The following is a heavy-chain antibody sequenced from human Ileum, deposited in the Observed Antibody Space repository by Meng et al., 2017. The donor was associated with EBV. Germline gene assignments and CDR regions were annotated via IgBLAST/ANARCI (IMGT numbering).Heavy chain of an antibody. CDR2: VYHRGDT. V-gene: IGHV4-4*02. J-gene: IGHJ4*02. CDR1: GDSISSDIW. Sequence: QVQLQESGPGLWKPSGTLSLTCTVSGDSISSDIWWSWVRQPPGKGLEWIGEVYHRGDTNYNPSLKSRVDISVDKSKNQFYLSLFSVTAADTAVYYCGRDQGRELINHWGQGTLVTVSS. CDR3: GRDQGRELINH. D-gene: IGHD1-7*01.